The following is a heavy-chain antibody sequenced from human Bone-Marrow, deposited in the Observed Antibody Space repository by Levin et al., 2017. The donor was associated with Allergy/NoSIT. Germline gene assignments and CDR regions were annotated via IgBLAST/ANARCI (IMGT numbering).Heavy chain of an antibody. V-gene: IGHV4-30-4*01. D-gene: IGHD3-22*01. CDR3: AREVRVEDDTDAFDI. CDR1: GGSISSDNYF. Sequence: SQTLSLTCTVSGGSISSDNYFWSWIRQPPGKGLEWIGYIHYSGTAHYNPSLTSRVTISIDTSKNQFSLKLSSVTAADTAVYYCAREVRVEDDTDAFDIWGQGTTVTVSS. J-gene: IGHJ3*02. CDR2: IHYSGTA.